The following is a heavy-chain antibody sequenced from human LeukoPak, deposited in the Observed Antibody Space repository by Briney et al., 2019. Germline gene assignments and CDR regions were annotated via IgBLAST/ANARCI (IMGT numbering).Heavy chain of an antibody. CDR1: GRSISRGSYY. CDR2: IYTSGST. CDR3: ARDREVGATGYYFDY. D-gene: IGHD1-26*01. J-gene: IGHJ4*02. V-gene: IGHV4-61*02. Sequence: SDTLSLTCTVSGRSISRGSYYWSWIRHPAGKGLEWIGRIYTSGSTTYNSSLKSRDTISLDTSKNHFSLRLSSVTAADTAVYYCARDREVGATGYYFDYWGKGTLVTVSS.